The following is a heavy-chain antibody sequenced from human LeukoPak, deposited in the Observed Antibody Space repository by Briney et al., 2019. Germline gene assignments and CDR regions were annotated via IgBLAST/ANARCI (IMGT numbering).Heavy chain of an antibody. CDR1: GGSISSGSYY. J-gene: IGHJ6*03. D-gene: IGHD3-10*01. CDR3: ARTTTVRGTYYMDV. V-gene: IGHV4-61*02. CDR2: IYTSGST. Sequence: SQTLSLTCTVSGGSISSGSYYWSWIRQPAGKGLEWIGRIYTSGSTKYNPSLKSRITISVDTSKNQFSLKLSSVTAADTAVYYCARTTTVRGTYYMDVWGKGTTVTISS.